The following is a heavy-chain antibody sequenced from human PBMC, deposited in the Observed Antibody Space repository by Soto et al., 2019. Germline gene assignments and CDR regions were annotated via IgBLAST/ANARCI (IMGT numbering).Heavy chain of an antibody. V-gene: IGHV3-30-3*01. D-gene: IGHD6-19*01. J-gene: IGHJ4*02. Sequence: SLRLSCAASVFTFSSYAMHWVRQAPGKGLEWVAVISYDGSNKYYADSVKGRFTISRDNSKNTLYLQMNSLRAEDTAVYYCAGHSGWSNWGQGTLVTVSS. CDR2: ISYDGSNK. CDR1: VFTFSSYA. CDR3: AGHSGWSN.